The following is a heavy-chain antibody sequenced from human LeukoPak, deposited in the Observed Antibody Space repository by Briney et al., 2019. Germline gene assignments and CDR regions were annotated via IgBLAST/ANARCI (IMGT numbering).Heavy chain of an antibody. CDR3: ARGYDILTGSAFDH. Sequence: SETLSLTCTVSGGSISSYYWSWIRQPAGKGLEWIGRIYTSGSTNYNPSLKSRVTMSVDTSKNQFSLKLSSETAADTAVYYCARGYDILTGSAFDHWGQGTLVTVSS. D-gene: IGHD3-9*01. V-gene: IGHV4-4*07. J-gene: IGHJ4*02. CDR1: GGSISSYY. CDR2: IYTSGST.